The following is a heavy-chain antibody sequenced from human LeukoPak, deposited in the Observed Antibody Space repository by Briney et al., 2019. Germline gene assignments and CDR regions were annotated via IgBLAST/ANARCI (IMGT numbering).Heavy chain of an antibody. CDR2: INSDGSDT. CDR3: ARGTNGIWSFDY. D-gene: IGHD2-8*01. J-gene: IGHJ4*02. V-gene: IGHV3-74*01. Sequence: PGGXLRLSCAASGFTLTTYWMHWVRQAPGKGRGWVSRINSDGSDTTYAESVKGRFTISRDNAKNTLYLQMNSLRAEDTAVYYCARGTNGIWSFDYWGQGTLVTVSS. CDR1: GFTLTTYW.